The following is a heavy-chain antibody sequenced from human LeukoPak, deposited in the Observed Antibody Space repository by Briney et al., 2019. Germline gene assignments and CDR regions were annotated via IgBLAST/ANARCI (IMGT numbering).Heavy chain of an antibody. V-gene: IGHV4-34*01. D-gene: IGHD1-26*01. CDR3: AGGPPYSGSLDY. Sequence: PSETLSLTCAVYGVSFSGYYMSWIRQPPGKGLEWIGEINHSGSTNYNPSLKGRVTISVDTSKNQLSLKLSSVTAADTAVYYCAGGPPYSGSLDYWGQGTLVTVPS. CDR1: GVSFSGYY. J-gene: IGHJ4*02. CDR2: INHSGST.